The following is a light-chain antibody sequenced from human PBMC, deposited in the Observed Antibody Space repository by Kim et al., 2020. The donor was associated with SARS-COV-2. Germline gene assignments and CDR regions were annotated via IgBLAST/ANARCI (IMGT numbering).Light chain of an antibody. J-gene: IGKJ2*01. CDR2: GAS. Sequence: SPGKRVPLSCRAGQGVDSNLAGYQQNPGQAPRLLIYGASTRATDIPARFSGSGSGTDFTLIISSLQSEDLAVYYGQQYSHWPQYTFGQGTKVDIK. CDR3: QQYSHWPQYT. V-gene: IGKV3-15*01. CDR1: QGVDSN.